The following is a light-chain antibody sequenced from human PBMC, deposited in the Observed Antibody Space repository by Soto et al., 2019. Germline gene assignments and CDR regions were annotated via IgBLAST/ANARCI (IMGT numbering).Light chain of an antibody. CDR1: SSNIGSNY. Sequence: QSVLPQPPSASGTPGQRVTISCSGSSSNIGSNYVYWYQHLPGTAPKLLIYRTNQRPSWVPDRFSGSRSGTSAFLAISGLRSEDEADYYCAAWDDSLSGRVFGTGTKVTVL. CDR2: RTN. CDR3: AAWDDSLSGRV. V-gene: IGLV1-47*01. J-gene: IGLJ1*01.